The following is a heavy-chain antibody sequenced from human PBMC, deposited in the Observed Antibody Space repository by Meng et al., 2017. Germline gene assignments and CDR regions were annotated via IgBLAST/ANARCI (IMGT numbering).Heavy chain of an antibody. Sequence: GESLKISCAASGFTFSSYWMHWVRQAPGKGLEWVAVISYDGSNKYYADSVKGRFTISRDNSKNTLYLQMNSLRAEDTAVYYCARAGIQLWSYFDAFDIWGQGTMVTVSS. V-gene: IGHV3-30*01. CDR2: ISYDGSNK. D-gene: IGHD5-18*01. CDR1: GFTFSSYW. J-gene: IGHJ3*02. CDR3: ARAGIQLWSYFDAFDI.